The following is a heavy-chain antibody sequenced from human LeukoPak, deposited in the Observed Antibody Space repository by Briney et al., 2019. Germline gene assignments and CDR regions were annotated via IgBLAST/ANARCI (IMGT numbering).Heavy chain of an antibody. CDR2: IYYSGST. Sequence: SETLSLTCTVTGGSISSSSYYWGWIRQPPGKGLEWIGRIYYSGSTYYNPSLKSRVTISVDTSKNQFSLKLSSVTAADTAVYYCARGVMGVYAFDIWGQGTMVTVSS. CDR3: ARGVMGVYAFDI. D-gene: IGHD3-16*01. CDR1: GGSISSSSYY. V-gene: IGHV4-39*07. J-gene: IGHJ3*02.